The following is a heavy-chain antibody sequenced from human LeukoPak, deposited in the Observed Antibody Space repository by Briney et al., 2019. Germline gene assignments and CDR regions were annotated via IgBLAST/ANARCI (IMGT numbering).Heavy chain of an antibody. CDR3: AELGITMIGGV. CDR2: ISSGGDIM. V-gene: IGHV3-48*04. CDR1: GFSFSDYN. Sequence: GGSLRLSCAASGFSFSDYNMHWVRQAPGKGLQWVSYISSGGDIMHYADSVKGRFTISRDNAKNSLYLQMNSLRAEDTAVYYCAELGITMIGGVWGKGTTVTISS. D-gene: IGHD3-10*02. J-gene: IGHJ6*04.